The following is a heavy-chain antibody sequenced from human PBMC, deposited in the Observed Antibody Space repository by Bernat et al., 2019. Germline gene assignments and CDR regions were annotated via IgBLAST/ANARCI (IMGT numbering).Heavy chain of an antibody. CDR3: ARALGALSAAIRDYFDY. D-gene: IGHD2-2*01. V-gene: IGHV3-48*01. J-gene: IGHJ4*02. CDR2: ISSSSSTI. CDR1: GFTFSSYS. Sequence: EVQLVESGGGLVQPGGSLRLSCAASGFTFSSYSMNWVRQAPGKGLEWVSYISSSSSTIYYADSVKGRFTISRDNAKNSLYLQMNSLGAEDTAVYYCARALGALSAAIRDYFDYWGQGTLVTVSS.